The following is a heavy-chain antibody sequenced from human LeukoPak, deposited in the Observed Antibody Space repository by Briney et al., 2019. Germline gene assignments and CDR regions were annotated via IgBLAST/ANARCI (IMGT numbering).Heavy chain of an antibody. Sequence: GGSLRLSCAASGFTFSSYEMNWVRQAPGKGLEWVSYISSSGSTIYYADSVKGRFTISRDNAKNSLYLQMNSLRAEDTAVYYCAREMADRAFAIWGQGTMVTVSS. V-gene: IGHV3-48*03. D-gene: IGHD5-24*01. CDR2: ISSSGSTI. J-gene: IGHJ3*02. CDR3: AREMADRAFAI. CDR1: GFTFSSYE.